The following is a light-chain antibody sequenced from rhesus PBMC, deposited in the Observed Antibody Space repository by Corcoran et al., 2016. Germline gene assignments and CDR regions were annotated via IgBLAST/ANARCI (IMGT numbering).Light chain of an antibody. V-gene: IGKV3-53*01. Sequence: QVILTQSPATLSLSPGERATLSCRASQSISTNFAWYQQKPGEAPRLLIYGASSRATGIPDRFSGSGSGTEFTLTISSVGSEHFVVCYCQNYRSSPPTFGQGTKVEIK. CDR3: QNYRSSPPT. J-gene: IGKJ1*01. CDR2: GAS. CDR1: QSISTN.